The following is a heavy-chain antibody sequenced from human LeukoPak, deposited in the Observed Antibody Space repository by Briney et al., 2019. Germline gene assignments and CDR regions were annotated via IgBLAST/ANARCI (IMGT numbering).Heavy chain of an antibody. Sequence: GGSLRLSCAASGFTFSSYGMHSVRQAPGKGLEWVAFIRYDGSNKYYADSVKGRFTISRDNSKNTLYLQMNSLRVEDTAVYYCARAYYGSGSYYVDYWGQGTLVIVSS. V-gene: IGHV3-30*02. CDR3: ARAYYGSGSYYVDY. J-gene: IGHJ4*02. CDR1: GFTFSSYG. CDR2: IRYDGSNK. D-gene: IGHD3-10*01.